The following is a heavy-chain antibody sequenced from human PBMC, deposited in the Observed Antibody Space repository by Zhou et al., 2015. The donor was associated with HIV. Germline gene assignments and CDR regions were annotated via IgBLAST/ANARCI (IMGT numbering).Heavy chain of an antibody. CDR2: IIPIFGTA. CDR3: ARALVVVVAATRLDNWFDP. CDR1: GGTFSSYA. V-gene: IGHV1-69*01. Sequence: QVQLVQSGAEVKKPGSSVKVSCKASGGTFSSYAISWVRQAPGQGLEWMGGIIPIFGTANYAQKFQGRVTITADESTSTAYMELSSLRSEDTAVYYCARALVVVVAATRLDNWFDPWGQGTLVTVSS. J-gene: IGHJ5*02. D-gene: IGHD2-15*01.